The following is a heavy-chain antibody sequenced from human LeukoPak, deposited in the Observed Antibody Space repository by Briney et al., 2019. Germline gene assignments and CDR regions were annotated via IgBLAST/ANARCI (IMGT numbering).Heavy chain of an antibody. J-gene: IGHJ4*02. Sequence: SETLSLTCAVYGGSFSGYYWSWIRQPPGKGLEWIGEINHSGSTNYNPSLKSRVTISVDTSKNQFSLKLSSVTAADTAVYYCADEDYDFWSGYSHYWGQGTLVTVSS. CDR2: INHSGST. CDR1: GGSFSGYY. CDR3: ADEDYDFWSGYSHY. D-gene: IGHD3-3*01. V-gene: IGHV4-34*01.